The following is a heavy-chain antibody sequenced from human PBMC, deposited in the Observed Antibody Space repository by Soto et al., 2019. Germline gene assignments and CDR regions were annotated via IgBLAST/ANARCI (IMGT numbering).Heavy chain of an antibody. Sequence: PGGSLRLSCAASGFTFSSYSMNWVRQAPGKGLEWVSSISSSSSYIYYADSVKGRFTISRDNAKNALYLQMNSLRAEDTAVYYCARVPYGYFDWLSDYWGQGTLVTVSS. CDR2: ISSSSSYI. CDR3: ARVPYGYFDWLSDY. J-gene: IGHJ4*02. CDR1: GFTFSSYS. D-gene: IGHD3-9*01. V-gene: IGHV3-21*01.